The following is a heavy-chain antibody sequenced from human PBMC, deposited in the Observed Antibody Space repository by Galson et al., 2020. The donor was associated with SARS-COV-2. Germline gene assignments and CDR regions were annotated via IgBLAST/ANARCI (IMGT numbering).Heavy chain of an antibody. V-gene: IGHV4-39*01. Sequence: SETLSLTCTVSGDSISSTSYFWGWIRPPPGKGLEWIGSIFYIGNTYYNPSLKSRVTISLDTSKNQFSLKLTSVTAPATAVCSCARQGVPAAWGWFDHWGQGNLVTVSS. J-gene: IGHJ5*02. CDR2: IFYIGNT. CDR3: ARQGVPAAWGWFDH. D-gene: IGHD2-2*01. CDR1: GDSISSTSYF.